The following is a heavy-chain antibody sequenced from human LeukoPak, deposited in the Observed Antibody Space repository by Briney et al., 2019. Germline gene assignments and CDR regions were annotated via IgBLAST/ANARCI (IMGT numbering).Heavy chain of an antibody. Sequence: GGSLRLSCAASGFTFTDYYMSWIRQAPGKGLEWVSYITNSGTTIYYADPVKGRFTISRDNAKNSLYLQMNSLRAEDTAVYYCARWTSCGGDCHILDYWGQGILVTVSS. V-gene: IGHV3-11*01. CDR2: ITNSGTTI. CDR3: ARWTSCGGDCHILDY. J-gene: IGHJ4*02. CDR1: GFTFTDYY. D-gene: IGHD2-21*02.